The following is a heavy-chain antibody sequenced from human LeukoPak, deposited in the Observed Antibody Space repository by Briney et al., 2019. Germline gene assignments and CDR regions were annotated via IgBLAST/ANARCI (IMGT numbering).Heavy chain of an antibody. CDR3: ARQIASAGTAGFDF. CDR2: IYSTGST. V-gene: IGHV4-4*07. D-gene: IGHD6-13*01. CDR1: GGSINY. Sequence: PSETLSLTCTVSGGSINYWSWIRQPAGKGLEWIGRIYSTGSTNYNPSLKSRVTMSVDTSKDQFSLRLRSVTAADTAVYYCARQIASAGTAGFDFWGQGALVTVSS. J-gene: IGHJ4*02.